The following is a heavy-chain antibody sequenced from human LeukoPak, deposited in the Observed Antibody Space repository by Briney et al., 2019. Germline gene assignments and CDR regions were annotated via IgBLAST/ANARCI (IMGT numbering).Heavy chain of an antibody. V-gene: IGHV3-30-3*02. CDR3: AKWTSYYGD. Sequence: GRSLRLSCAASGFTFSSYAMHWVRQAPGKGLEWVAVISYDGSNKYYADSVKGRFTISRDNSKNTLFLQMNSLRAEDTAVYYCAKWTSYYGDWGQGTPVTVSS. D-gene: IGHD3-22*01. CDR2: ISYDGSNK. J-gene: IGHJ4*02. CDR1: GFTFSSYA.